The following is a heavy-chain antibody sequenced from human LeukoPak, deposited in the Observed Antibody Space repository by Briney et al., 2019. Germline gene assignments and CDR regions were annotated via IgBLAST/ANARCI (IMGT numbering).Heavy chain of an antibody. V-gene: IGHV3-30*04. Sequence: GGSLRLSCAASGFTFSSYAMHWVRQAPGKGLEWVAVISYDGSNKYYADSVKSRFTISRDNSKNTLYLQMNSLRAEDTAVYYCARTDGYSTVTASLGYWGQGTLVTVSS. CDR3: ARTDGYSTVTASLGY. J-gene: IGHJ4*02. CDR2: ISYDGSNK. CDR1: GFTFSSYA. D-gene: IGHD4-17*01.